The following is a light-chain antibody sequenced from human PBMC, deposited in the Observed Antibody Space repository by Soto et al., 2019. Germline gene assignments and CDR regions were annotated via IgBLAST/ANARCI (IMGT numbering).Light chain of an antibody. V-gene: IGLV2-11*01. CDR3: CSYTSSYIYV. J-gene: IGLJ1*01. Sequence: QSVLTQPRSVSGSPGQSVTVSCIGTSSDVGDYNSVSWYQQHPGKAPKLMIYDVSKRPSGVPDRFSGSKSGNTASLTISGLQAEDEADYYCCSYTSSYIYVFGTGTKVTVL. CDR2: DVS. CDR1: SSDVGDYNS.